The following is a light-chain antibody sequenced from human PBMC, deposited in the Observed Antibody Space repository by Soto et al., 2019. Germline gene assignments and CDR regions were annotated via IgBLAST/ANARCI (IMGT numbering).Light chain of an antibody. J-gene: IGLJ1*01. CDR3: ISYTGSSTSYV. V-gene: IGLV2-14*01. CDR1: SSDVGGYSH. CDR2: EVT. Sequence: QSALTQPASVSGSPGQSITISYTGTSSDVGGYSHVAWYQQFPGKTPKLIIYEVTYRPSGVSHRFSASKSGNTASLTISGLQAGDEADYYCISYTGSSTSYVFGTGTKVTVL.